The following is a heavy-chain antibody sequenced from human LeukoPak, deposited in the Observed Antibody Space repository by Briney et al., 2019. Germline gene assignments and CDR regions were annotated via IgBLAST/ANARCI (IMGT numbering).Heavy chain of an antibody. CDR1: GLIFSDYY. V-gene: IGHV3-11*06. J-gene: IGHJ5*02. Sequence: GGSLRLSCAASGLIFSDYYMSWIRQAPGKGLEWVSYISSSSTYRNFADSVKGRFTISRDNAKNSLYLQMNSLRVEDTAVYYCAVSSSGPYNWFDPWGQGTLVTVSS. CDR3: AVSSSGPYNWFDP. CDR2: ISSSSTYR. D-gene: IGHD6-13*01.